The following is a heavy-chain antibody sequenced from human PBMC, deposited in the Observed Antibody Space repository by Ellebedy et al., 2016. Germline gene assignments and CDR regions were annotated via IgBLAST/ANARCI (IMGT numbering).Heavy chain of an antibody. CDR1: GYTFTGYY. CDR2: INPNSGGT. CDR3: ARGVPKAEVPAALLPLYYYYGMDV. D-gene: IGHD2-2*01. Sequence: ASVKVSCKASGYTFTGYYMHWVRQAPGQGLEWMGWINPNSGGTNYAQKFQGWVTMTRDTSISTAYMELSRLRSDDTAVYYCARGVPKAEVPAALLPLYYYYGMDVWGQGTTVTVSS. J-gene: IGHJ6*02. V-gene: IGHV1-2*04.